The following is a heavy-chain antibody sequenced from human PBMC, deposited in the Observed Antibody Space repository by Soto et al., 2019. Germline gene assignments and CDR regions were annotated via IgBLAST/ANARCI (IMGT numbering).Heavy chain of an antibody. CDR2: ISSSGSTI. CDR1: GFTFSDYY. Sequence: QVQLVESGGGLVKPGGSLRLSCAASGFTFSDYYMSWIRQAPGKGLEWVSYISSSGSTIYYADSVKGRFTISRDNAKNSLYLQMNSLTAEDTAVYYCARDLGQVVVVVAATPAFDYWGQGTLVTVSS. CDR3: ARDLGQVVVVVAATPAFDY. V-gene: IGHV3-11*01. J-gene: IGHJ4*02. D-gene: IGHD2-15*01.